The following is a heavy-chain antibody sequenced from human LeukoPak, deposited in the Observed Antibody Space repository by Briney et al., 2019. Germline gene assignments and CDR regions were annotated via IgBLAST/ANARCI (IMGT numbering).Heavy chain of an antibody. D-gene: IGHD5-24*01. V-gene: IGHV4-39*07. Sequence: SETLSLTCTVSGGPISSSSYYWGWIRQPPGKGLEWIGSIYYSGSTYYNPSLKSRVTISVDTSKNQFSLKLSSVTAADTAVYYCASRDGYNYVFDYWGQGTLVTVSS. J-gene: IGHJ4*02. CDR3: ASRDGYNYVFDY. CDR2: IYYSGST. CDR1: GGPISSSSYY.